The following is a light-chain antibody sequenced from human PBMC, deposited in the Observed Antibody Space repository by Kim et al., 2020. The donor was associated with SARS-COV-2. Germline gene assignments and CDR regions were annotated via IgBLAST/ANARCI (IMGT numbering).Light chain of an antibody. V-gene: IGKV3-11*01. Sequence: PGERVILSGRASQRVNSFLAWYQQKPGQAPRLIIHDTSIRATGIPARFSGSGSGTDFTLTISSLEPEDSALYYCQHRSDWPPEEYSFGQGTKLEI. J-gene: IGKJ2*03. CDR2: DTS. CDR1: QRVNSF. CDR3: QHRSDWPPEEYS.